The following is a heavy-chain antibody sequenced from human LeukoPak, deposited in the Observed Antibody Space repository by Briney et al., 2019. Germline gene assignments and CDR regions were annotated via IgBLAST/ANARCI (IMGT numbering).Heavy chain of an antibody. Sequence: AAVKVSCKASGYTFTNFGINWVRQAPGQGVEWMGWISAYNANTHYAQTLQGRVTMTTDTSTSTANMELRSLRSDDTAVYYCASDYVSGSYYTRAPLDTFDIWGQGTMVTVSS. CDR2: ISAYNANT. J-gene: IGHJ3*02. CDR1: GYTFTNFG. CDR3: ASDYVSGSYYTRAPLDTFDI. D-gene: IGHD3-10*01. V-gene: IGHV1-18*01.